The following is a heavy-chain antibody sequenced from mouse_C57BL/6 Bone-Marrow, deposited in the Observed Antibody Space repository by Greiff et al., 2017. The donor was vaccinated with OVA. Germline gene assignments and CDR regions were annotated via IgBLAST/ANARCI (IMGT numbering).Heavy chain of an antibody. J-gene: IGHJ2*01. D-gene: IGHD2-3*01. CDR1: GYTFTDYE. CDR3: TRFDGYPLFDY. V-gene: IGHV1-15*01. Sequence: VQLQQSGAELVRPGASVTLSCKASGYTFTDYEMHWVKQTPVHGLEWIGAIDPETGGTAYNQKFKGKAILTADKSSSTAYMELRSLTSEDSAVYYCTRFDGYPLFDYWGQGTTLTVYS. CDR2: IDPETGGT.